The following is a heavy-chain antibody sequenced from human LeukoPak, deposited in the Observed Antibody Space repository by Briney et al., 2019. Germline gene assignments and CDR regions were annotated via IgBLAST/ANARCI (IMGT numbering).Heavy chain of an antibody. D-gene: IGHD3-22*01. CDR3: AKDLTPLDVAVITNFDY. Sequence: GGSLRLSCAASGFTFSSYAMSWVRQAPGKGLEWVSAISGSGGSTYYADSVKGRFTISRDNSKNTLYLQMNSLRAEDTAVYYCAKDLTPLDVAVITNFDYWGQGTLVTVSS. CDR2: ISGSGGST. CDR1: GFTFSSYA. V-gene: IGHV3-23*01. J-gene: IGHJ4*02.